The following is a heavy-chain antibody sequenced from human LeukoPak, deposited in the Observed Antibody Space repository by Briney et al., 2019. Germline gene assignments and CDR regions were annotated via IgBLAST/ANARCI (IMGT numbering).Heavy chain of an antibody. V-gene: IGHV1-2*02. J-gene: IGHJ4*02. D-gene: IGHD4-17*01. CDR2: INPNSGDT. Sequence: ASVKVSCKASGYTFSGYHMHWVRQAPGHGLEWMGWINPNSGDTKYAQNFRGRVTMTRDTSLSTAYMDLSRLRSDDTALYYRARARKTRNIYGDYVFLFDYWGQGTLVTVSS. CDR3: ARARKTRNIYGDYVFLFDY. CDR1: GYTFSGYH.